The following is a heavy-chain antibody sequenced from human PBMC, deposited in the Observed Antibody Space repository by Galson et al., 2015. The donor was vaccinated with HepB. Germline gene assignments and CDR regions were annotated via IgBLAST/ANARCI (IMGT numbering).Heavy chain of an antibody. J-gene: IGHJ4*02. V-gene: IGHV3-21*01. Sequence: SLRLSCAASGFSFSTYSMYWVRQAPGKGLEWVSSISDSGRFTYYADSVKGRSTISRDNAKNSVFLQVNSLRVEDTAVYYCAKGERDDTGYWGVYWGLGTLVTVSS. D-gene: IGHD3-9*01. CDR3: AKGERDDTGYWGVY. CDR1: GFSFSTYS. CDR2: ISDSGRFT.